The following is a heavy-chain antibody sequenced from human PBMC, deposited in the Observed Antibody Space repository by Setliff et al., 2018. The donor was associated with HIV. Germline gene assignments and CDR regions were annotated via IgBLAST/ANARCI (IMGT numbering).Heavy chain of an antibody. J-gene: IGHJ6*02. Sequence: LSCAPSGFTVSNNYMTWVRQAPGKGLEWVSILYVNGKTSYIDSVKGRFTISRDNYNTLHLQMNSLRAEDTAVYYCARVGHYSGSGVFYGMDVWGQGTTVTVSS. V-gene: IGHV3-53*01. D-gene: IGHD3-10*01. CDR1: GFTVSNNY. CDR3: ARVGHYSGSGVFYGMDV. CDR2: LYVNGKT.